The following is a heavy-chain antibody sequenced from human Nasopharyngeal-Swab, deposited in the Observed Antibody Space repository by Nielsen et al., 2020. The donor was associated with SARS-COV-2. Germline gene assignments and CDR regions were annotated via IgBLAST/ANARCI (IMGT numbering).Heavy chain of an antibody. D-gene: IGHD6-19*01. CDR2: ISSSSSYI. Sequence: VRQAPGKGLEWVSSISSSSSYIYYADSVKGRFTISRDNAKNSLYLQMSSLRAEDTAVYYCARMGIAVAERSYYFDYWGQGTLVTVSS. CDR3: ARMGIAVAERSYYFDY. J-gene: IGHJ4*02. V-gene: IGHV3-21*01.